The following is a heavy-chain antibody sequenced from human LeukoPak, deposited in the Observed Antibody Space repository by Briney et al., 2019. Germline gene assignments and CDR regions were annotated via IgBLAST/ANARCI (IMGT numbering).Heavy chain of an antibody. CDR1: GGSINSSSYY. CDR2: IYYSGST. D-gene: IGHD5-12*01. V-gene: IGHV4-39*07. Sequence: SETLSLTCTVSGGSINSSSYYWGWIRQPPGKGLEWIGSIYYSGSTYYNPSLKSRVTISVDTSKNQFSLKLSSVTAADTAVYYCAREGLIVATKYYYMDVWGKGTTVTVSS. CDR3: AREGLIVATKYYYMDV. J-gene: IGHJ6*03.